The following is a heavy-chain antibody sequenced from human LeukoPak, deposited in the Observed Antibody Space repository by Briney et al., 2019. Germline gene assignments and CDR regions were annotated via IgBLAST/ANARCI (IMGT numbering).Heavy chain of an antibody. CDR3: ARAQLIAVAGIYYFGY. D-gene: IGHD6-19*01. V-gene: IGHV3-53*01. CDR1: GFTVSSNY. Sequence: GGSLRLSCAASGFTVSSNYMSWVRQAPGKGLEWVSVIYSGGSTYYADSVKGRFTISRDNSKNTLYLQMNSLRAEDTAVYYCARAQLIAVAGIYYFGYWGQGTLVTVSS. J-gene: IGHJ4*02. CDR2: IYSGGST.